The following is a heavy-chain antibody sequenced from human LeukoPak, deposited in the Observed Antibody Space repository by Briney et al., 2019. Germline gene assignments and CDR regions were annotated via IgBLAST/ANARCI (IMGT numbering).Heavy chain of an antibody. Sequence: SETLSLTCTVSGYSISSGFYWSWIRQPPGKGLEWIGYIYYSGSTNYNPSLKSRVAISIDTSKNQFSLKLSSVTAADTAVYYCARGDHYDPSSFDIWGQGTMVTVSS. J-gene: IGHJ3*02. D-gene: IGHD3-3*01. CDR2: IYYSGST. CDR1: GYSISSGFY. CDR3: ARGDHYDPSSFDI. V-gene: IGHV4-61*01.